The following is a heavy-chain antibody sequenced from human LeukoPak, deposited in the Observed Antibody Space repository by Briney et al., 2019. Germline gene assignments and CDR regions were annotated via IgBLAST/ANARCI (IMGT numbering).Heavy chain of an antibody. CDR1: GGSFSGYY. J-gene: IGHJ4*02. D-gene: IGHD6-6*01. V-gene: IGHV4-34*01. Sequence: SETLSLTCAVYGGSFSGYYWSWIRQPPGKGLEWIGEINHSGSTNYNPSLKSRVTISVDTSKNQFSLKLSSVTAEDTAVYYCAREPLPSNYVDYWGQGTLVTVSS. CDR2: INHSGST. CDR3: AREPLPSNYVDY.